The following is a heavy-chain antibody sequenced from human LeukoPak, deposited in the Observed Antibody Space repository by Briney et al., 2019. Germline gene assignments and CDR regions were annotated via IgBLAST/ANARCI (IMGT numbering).Heavy chain of an antibody. Sequence: SETLSLTCAVYGGSFSGYYWSWIRQPPGKGLEWIGEINHSGSTNYNPSLKSRVTISVDTSKNQFSLKLSSVTAADTAVYYCAREAWRNALNYWGQGTPVTVSS. J-gene: IGHJ4*02. CDR3: AREAWRNALNY. V-gene: IGHV4-34*01. D-gene: IGHD5-12*01. CDR1: GGSFSGYY. CDR2: INHSGST.